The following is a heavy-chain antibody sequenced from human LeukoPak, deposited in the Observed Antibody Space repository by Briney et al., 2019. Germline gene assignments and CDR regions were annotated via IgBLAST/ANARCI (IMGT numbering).Heavy chain of an antibody. D-gene: IGHD2-15*01. V-gene: IGHV3-30*04. CDR3: ARAPVTSCRGAFCYPFDY. CDR1: GFTFSNYA. CDR2: ISYDGSNK. J-gene: IGHJ4*02. Sequence: GGSLRLSCAASGFTFSNYAMHWVRQAPGKGLEWVALISYDGSNKFYADSVRGRFTISRDNSKNTLYLQMNRLRVEDAAVYYCARAPVTSCRGAFCYPFDYWGQGTLVTVSS.